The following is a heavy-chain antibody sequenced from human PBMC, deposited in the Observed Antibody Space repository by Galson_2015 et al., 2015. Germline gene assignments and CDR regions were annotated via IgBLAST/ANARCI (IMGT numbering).Heavy chain of an antibody. J-gene: IGHJ6*03. CDR3: ARTVGYCSSTSCYAHHYYYYMDV. Sequence: SLRLSCAASGFTFSSYWMHWVRQAPGKGLVWVSRINSDGSSTSYADSVKGRFTISRDNAKNTLYLQMNSLRAEDTAVYYCARTVGYCSSTSCYAHHYYYYMDVWGKGTTVTVSS. V-gene: IGHV3-74*01. CDR1: GFTFSSYW. D-gene: IGHD2-2*03. CDR2: INSDGSST.